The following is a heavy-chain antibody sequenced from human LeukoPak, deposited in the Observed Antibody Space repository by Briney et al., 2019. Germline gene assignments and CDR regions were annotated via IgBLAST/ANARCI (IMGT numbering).Heavy chain of an antibody. V-gene: IGHV3-7*01. CDR2: IKQDGREK. CDR3: TRDEAAATN. Sequence: PGGSLRLSCGGSGFTFSGYWMSWVRQASGKGPEWVANIKQDGREKHYVDSVMGRFTISRDNAKNSLYLQMNSLRVEDTGLYYCTRDEAAATNWGQGTLVTVSS. CDR1: GFTFSGYW. J-gene: IGHJ4*02. D-gene: IGHD6-13*01.